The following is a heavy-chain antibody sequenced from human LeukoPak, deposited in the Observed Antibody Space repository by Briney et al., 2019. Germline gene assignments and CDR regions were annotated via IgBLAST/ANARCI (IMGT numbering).Heavy chain of an antibody. CDR1: GGSISSYY. CDR3: ARVGGYSYGPQYYYYYYYYMDV. J-gene: IGHJ6*03. CDR2: IYYSGST. D-gene: IGHD5-18*01. V-gene: IGHV4-59*01. Sequence: PSETLSLTCTVSGGSISSYYWSWIRQPPGKGLEWIGYIYYSGSTNYNPSLKSRVTILVDTSKSQFSLKLSSVTAADTAVYYCARVGGYSYGPQYYYYYYYYMDVWGKGTTVTVSS.